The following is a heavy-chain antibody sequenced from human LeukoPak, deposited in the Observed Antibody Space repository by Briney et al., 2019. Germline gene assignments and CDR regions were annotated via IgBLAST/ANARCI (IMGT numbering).Heavy chain of an antibody. CDR3: ARGGYYYDSSGYDY. CDR1: GFTFSSYS. D-gene: IGHD3-22*01. J-gene: IGHJ4*02. Sequence: PGGSLRLSCAASGFTFSSYSMNWVRQAPGKGLEWVSYISSSSSTIYYADSVKGRFTISRDNAKTSLYLQMKSLRPEDTAVYYCARGGYYYDSSGYDYWGQGTLVTVSS. V-gene: IGHV3-48*01. CDR2: ISSSSSTI.